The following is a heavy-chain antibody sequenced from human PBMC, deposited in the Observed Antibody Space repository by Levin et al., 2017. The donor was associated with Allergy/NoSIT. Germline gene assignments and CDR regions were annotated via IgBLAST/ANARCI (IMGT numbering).Heavy chain of an antibody. J-gene: IGHJ6*03. CDR3: AKATGTTDGDRHYYYYYYMDV. CDR2: ISGSGGST. D-gene: IGHD4-17*01. V-gene: IGHV3-23*01. Sequence: GGSLRLSCAASGFTFSSYAMSWVRQAPGKGLEWVSAISGSGGSTYYADSVKGRFTISRDNSKNTLYLQMNSLRAEDTAVYYCAKATGTTDGDRHYYYYYYMDVWGKGTTVTVSS. CDR1: GFTFSSYA.